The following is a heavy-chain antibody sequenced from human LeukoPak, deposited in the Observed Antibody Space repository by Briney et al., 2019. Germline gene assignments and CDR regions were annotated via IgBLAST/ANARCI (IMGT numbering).Heavy chain of an antibody. Sequence: GRSLRLSCAASGFTFSSYSMHWVRQAPGKGLEWVSYISSTSSTIYYADSVKGRFTISRDNAKNSLYLQMNSLRAEDTAVYYCARDDDVWSGWGHWGRGTLVTVSS. J-gene: IGHJ4*02. V-gene: IGHV3-48*01. CDR2: ISSTSSTI. CDR3: ARDDDVWSGWGH. CDR1: GFTFSSYS. D-gene: IGHD3-3*01.